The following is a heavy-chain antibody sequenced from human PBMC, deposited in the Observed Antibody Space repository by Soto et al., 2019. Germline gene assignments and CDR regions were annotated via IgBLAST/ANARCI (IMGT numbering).Heavy chain of an antibody. V-gene: IGHV4-34*01. CDR3: ARFGFYSSSWAHY. Sequence: SETLSLTCAVYGGSFSGYYWSWIRQPPGKGLEWIGEINHSGSTNYNPSLKSRVTISVDTSKNQFSLKLSSVTAADTAVYYCARFGFYSSSWAHYWGQGTLVTVSS. D-gene: IGHD6-13*01. CDR2: INHSGST. J-gene: IGHJ4*02. CDR1: GGSFSGYY.